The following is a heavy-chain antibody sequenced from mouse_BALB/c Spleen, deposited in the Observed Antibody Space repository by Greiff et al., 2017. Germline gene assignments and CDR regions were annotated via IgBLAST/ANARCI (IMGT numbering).Heavy chain of an antibody. D-gene: IGHD1-1*01. J-gene: IGHJ4*01. CDR1: GYTFASYW. CDR2: INPSNGRT. Sequence: VQLQQPGAELVKPGASVKLSCKASGYTFASYWMHWVKQRPGQGLEWIGEINPSNGRTNYNEKFKSKATLTVDKSSSTAYMQLSSLTSEDSAVYYCATYYYGSSFYAMDYWGQGTSVTVSS. CDR3: ATYYYGSSFYAMDY. V-gene: IGHV1S81*02.